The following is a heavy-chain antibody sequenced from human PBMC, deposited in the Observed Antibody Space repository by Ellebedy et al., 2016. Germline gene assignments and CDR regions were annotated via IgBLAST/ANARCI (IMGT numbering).Heavy chain of an antibody. CDR2: ISYDGSNK. CDR3: AKIPIYYGSGSYLGG. CDR1: GFTFSNYG. D-gene: IGHD3-10*01. Sequence: GGSLRLSCAASGFTFSNYGMHWVRQAPGKGVEWVAVISYDGSNKYYADSVKGRFTISRDNSKNTLYLQVNSLRAEDTAVYYCAKIPIYYGSGSYLGGWGQGTLVTVSS. V-gene: IGHV3-30*18. J-gene: IGHJ4*02.